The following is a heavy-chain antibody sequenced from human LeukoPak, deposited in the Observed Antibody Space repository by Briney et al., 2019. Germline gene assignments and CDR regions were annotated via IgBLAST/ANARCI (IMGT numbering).Heavy chain of an antibody. CDR2: INPSGGST. J-gene: IGHJ4*02. D-gene: IGHD6-19*01. CDR3: ARNPADIAVAGLYFDY. Sequence: GASVKVSCKASGYTFTSYYMHWVRQAPGQGLEWMGIINPSGGSTSYAQKFQGRVTMTRDMSTSTVYMELSSLRSEDTAVYYCARNPADIAVAGLYFDYWGQGTLVTVSS. CDR1: GYTFTSYY. V-gene: IGHV1-46*01.